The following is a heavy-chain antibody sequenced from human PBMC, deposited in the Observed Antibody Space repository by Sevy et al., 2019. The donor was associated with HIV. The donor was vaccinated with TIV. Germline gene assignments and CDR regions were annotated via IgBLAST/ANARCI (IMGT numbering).Heavy chain of an antibody. CDR2: IIPIFGTP. CDR3: AREGGVATTGDNDAFDI. CDR1: GDTFSTYG. D-gene: IGHD7-27*01. V-gene: IGHV1-69*13. Sequence: ASVKVSCKASGDTFSTYGLSWVRQAPGQGLEWMGGIIPIFGTPNYAQKFQGRVTITADESASTAYMELSSLRSEDTALYYCAREGGVATTGDNDAFDIWGHGTLVTVSS. J-gene: IGHJ3*02.